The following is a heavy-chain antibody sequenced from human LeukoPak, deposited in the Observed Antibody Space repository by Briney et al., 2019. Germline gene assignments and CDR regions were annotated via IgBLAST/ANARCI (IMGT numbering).Heavy chain of an antibody. J-gene: IGHJ4*02. CDR2: IPYSGGSV. CDR1: GFRFSNYE. Sequence: PGGSLRLSCAASGFRFSNYEMNWVRQAPGKGLEWVSYIPYSGGSVRYADSVQGRFSISRDNAKNSLYLQMNNLRAEDTAVYYCAREREGCGGDCLDYWGQGTLVTVSS. V-gene: IGHV3-48*03. CDR3: AREREGCGGDCLDY. D-gene: IGHD2-21*02.